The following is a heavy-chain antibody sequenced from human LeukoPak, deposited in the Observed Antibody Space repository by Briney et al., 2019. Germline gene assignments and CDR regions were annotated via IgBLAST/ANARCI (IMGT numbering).Heavy chain of an antibody. Sequence: ASVKVSCKASGYTFTSYGISWVRQAPGQGLEWMGWISAYNGNTNYAQKLQGRVTMTTDTSTSTAYMELRSLRSDDTAVYYCARVGSDYGEEAARGAFDIWGQGTMVTVSS. D-gene: IGHD4-17*01. CDR2: ISAYNGNT. J-gene: IGHJ3*02. V-gene: IGHV1-18*01. CDR1: GYTFTSYG. CDR3: ARVGSDYGEEAARGAFDI.